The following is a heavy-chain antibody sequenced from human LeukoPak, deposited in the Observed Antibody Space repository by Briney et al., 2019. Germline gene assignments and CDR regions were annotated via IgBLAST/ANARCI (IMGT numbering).Heavy chain of an antibody. D-gene: IGHD2-2*01. CDR2: IIPIFGTA. V-gene: IGHV1-69*05. J-gene: IGHJ4*02. Sequence: GASVKVSCKASGGTFSSYAISWVRQAPGQGLEWMGGIIPIFGTANCAQKFQGRVTITTDESTSTAYMELSSLRSEDTAVYYCARDGLGGCSSTSCYVWGQGTLVTVSS. CDR3: ARDGLGGCSSTSCYV. CDR1: GGTFSSYA.